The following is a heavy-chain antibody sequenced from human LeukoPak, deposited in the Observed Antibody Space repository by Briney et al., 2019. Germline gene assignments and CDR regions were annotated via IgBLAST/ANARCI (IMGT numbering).Heavy chain of an antibody. D-gene: IGHD6-19*01. CDR2: IYTSGST. Sequence: SETLSLTCTVSGGSISSSSYYWGWIRQPAGKGLEWIGRIYTSGSTNYNPSLKSRVTMSVDTSKNQFSLKLSSVTAADTAVYYCARDLYSGWYESNAFDIWGQGTMVTVSS. J-gene: IGHJ3*02. CDR3: ARDLYSGWYESNAFDI. CDR1: GGSISSSSYY. V-gene: IGHV4-61*02.